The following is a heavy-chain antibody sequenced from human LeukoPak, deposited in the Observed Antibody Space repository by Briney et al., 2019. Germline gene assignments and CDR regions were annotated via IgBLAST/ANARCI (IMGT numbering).Heavy chain of an antibody. CDR2: IRSKAYGGTT. V-gene: IGHV3-49*04. J-gene: IGHJ4*02. D-gene: IGHD6-19*01. CDR3: TRESSSGWYVDYFDY. Sequence: PGGSLRLSCTASGFTFGDYAMSWVRQAPGKGLEWAGFIRSKAYGGTTEYAASVKGRFTISRDDSKSIAYLQMNSLKTEDTAVYYCTRESSSGWYVDYFDYWGQGTLVTVSS. CDR1: GFTFGDYA.